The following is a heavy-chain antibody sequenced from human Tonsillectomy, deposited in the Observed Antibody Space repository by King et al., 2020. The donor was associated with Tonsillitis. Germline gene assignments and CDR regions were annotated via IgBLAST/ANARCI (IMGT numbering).Heavy chain of an antibody. CDR1: GFTFGDYA. J-gene: IGHJ5*02. Sequence: VQLVESGGGLVQPGRSLRLSCTSSGFTFGDYALSWVRQAPGKGLEWVGMIRSQAYGGTTEYAAPVRGRFTISRDDSKSIVYLQMNSLRTEDTALYYCLKGGCSSNDCYGAWFVPWGQGTLVTVSS. CDR3: LKGGCSSNDCYGAWFVP. D-gene: IGHD2-2*01. V-gene: IGHV3-49*04. CDR2: IRSQAYGGTT.